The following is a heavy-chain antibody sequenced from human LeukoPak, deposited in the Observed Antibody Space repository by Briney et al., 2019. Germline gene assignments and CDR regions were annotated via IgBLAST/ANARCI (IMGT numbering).Heavy chain of an antibody. V-gene: IGHV3-23*01. D-gene: IGHD1-7*01. CDR3: ARDYVTPGITGTTSPLDY. CDR1: GFTSSTFA. J-gene: IGHJ4*02. Sequence: GGSLRLSCAASGFTSSTFAMSWVRQAPGKGLEWVSGIIENGYDKYYADSVKGRFTISRDNSKNTLYLQMNSLRADDTAVYYCARDYVTPGITGTTSPLDYWGQGILVSVSS. CDR2: IIENGYDK.